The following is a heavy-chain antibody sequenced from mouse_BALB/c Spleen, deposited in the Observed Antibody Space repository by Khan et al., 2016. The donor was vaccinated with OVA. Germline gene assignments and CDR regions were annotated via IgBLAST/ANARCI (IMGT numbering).Heavy chain of an antibody. Sequence: VQLQQSGAELARPGASVKMSCKASGYTFTSYTIHWIKKRPGPGLEWIGYINPSTDYTNYNQKFKDKANLTTDKSSTTAYLQLSSLTSDDSAVYNCVRDGAYHRNDGWFAYWGQGTLVTVSA. J-gene: IGHJ3*01. CDR1: GYTFTSYT. CDR3: VRDGAYHRNDGWFAY. CDR2: INPSTDYT. D-gene: IGHD2-14*01. V-gene: IGHV1-4*01.